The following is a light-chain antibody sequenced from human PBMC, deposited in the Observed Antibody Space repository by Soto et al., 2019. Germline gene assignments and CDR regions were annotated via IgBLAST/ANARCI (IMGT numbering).Light chain of an antibody. Sequence: IMMTQSTATLSVSPGERATLSCRASQSVSNNLAWYQQKPGQAPRLLIYDASTRATGIPARFSGSGSGTEFTLTIRGLQSEDFAGYYCQQYNIWPPLTFGQGTKVEVK. CDR2: DAS. J-gene: IGKJ1*01. CDR1: QSVSNN. CDR3: QQYNIWPPLT. V-gene: IGKV3-15*01.